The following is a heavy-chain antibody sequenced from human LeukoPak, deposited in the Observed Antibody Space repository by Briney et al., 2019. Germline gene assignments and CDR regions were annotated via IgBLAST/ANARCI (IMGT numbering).Heavy chain of an antibody. CDR1: GFTFSSYA. Sequence: PGGSLRLSCAASGFTFSSYAMSWVRQAPGKGLEWVAFIRNDGRNKRYVDSVKGRFTISRDNSKNTLYLQMNTLRAEDTALYYCAKDLNYGDLLDYWGQGTLVTVSS. CDR2: IRNDGRNK. D-gene: IGHD4-17*01. J-gene: IGHJ4*02. CDR3: AKDLNYGDLLDY. V-gene: IGHV3-30*02.